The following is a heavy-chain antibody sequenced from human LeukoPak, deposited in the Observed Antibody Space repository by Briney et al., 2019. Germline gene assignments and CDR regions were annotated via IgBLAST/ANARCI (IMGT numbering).Heavy chain of an antibody. CDR3: ARGMKHIVVVIPGPTYYFDY. D-gene: IGHD2-21*01. Sequence: PSETLSLTCTVSGGSISSSSYYWGWIRQPPGKGLEWIGSIYYSGSTYYNPSLKSRVTISVDTSKNQFSLKLSSVAAADTAVYYCARGMKHIVVVIPGPTYYFDYWGQGTLVTVSS. CDR1: GGSISSSSYY. CDR2: IYYSGST. J-gene: IGHJ4*02. V-gene: IGHV4-39*01.